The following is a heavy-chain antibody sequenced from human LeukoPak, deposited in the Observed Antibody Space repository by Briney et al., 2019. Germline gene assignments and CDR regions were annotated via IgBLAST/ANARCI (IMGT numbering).Heavy chain of an antibody. CDR2: IYYSGST. V-gene: IGHV4-34*01. CDR3: ARARTPRYYDSSGYYSYWYFDL. D-gene: IGHD3-22*01. Sequence: SETLSLTCAVYGGSFSGYYWGWIRQPPGKGLEWIGSIYYSGSTYYNPSLKSRVTISVDTSKNQFSLKLSSVTAADTAVYYCARARTPRYYDSSGYYSYWYFDLWGRGTLVTVSS. CDR1: GGSFSGYY. J-gene: IGHJ2*01.